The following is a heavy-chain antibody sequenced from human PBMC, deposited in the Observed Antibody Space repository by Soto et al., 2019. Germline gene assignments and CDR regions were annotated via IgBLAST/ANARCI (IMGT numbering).Heavy chain of an antibody. J-gene: IGHJ5*02. Sequence: GESLKISCQGSGYSFTTHWIGWVRQMPGKGLEWMAIIYPRDSDIRYSPSFQGQVTVSVDKSISTAYLQWSSLKASDTAIYYCARSTGSSSWYEYNWFDPWGQGTLVTVSS. CDR2: IYPRDSDI. CDR1: GYSFTTHW. CDR3: ARSTGSSSWYEYNWFDP. V-gene: IGHV5-51*01. D-gene: IGHD6-13*01.